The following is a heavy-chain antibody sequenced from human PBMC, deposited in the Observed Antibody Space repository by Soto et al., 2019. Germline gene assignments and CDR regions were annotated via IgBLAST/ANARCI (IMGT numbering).Heavy chain of an antibody. J-gene: IGHJ3*02. CDR3: ARTPGDIVVVPAAYHAFDI. Sequence: QVQLVQSGAEVKKPGSSVKVSCKASGGTFSSYTISWVRQAPGQGLEWMGRIITILGIANYAQKFQGRVTITADKSTSTAYMELSSLRSEDTAVYYCARTPGDIVVVPAAYHAFDIWGQGTMVTVSS. V-gene: IGHV1-69*02. CDR2: IITILGIA. D-gene: IGHD2-2*01. CDR1: GGTFSSYT.